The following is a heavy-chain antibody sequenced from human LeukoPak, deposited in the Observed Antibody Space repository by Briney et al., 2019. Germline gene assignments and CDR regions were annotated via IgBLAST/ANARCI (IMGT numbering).Heavy chain of an antibody. J-gene: IGHJ4*02. CDR1: GGSISSGGYY. CDR2: IYYSGST. Sequence: SETLSLTCTVSGGSISSGGYYWSWIRQHPEKGLEWIGYIYYSGSTYYNPSLKSRVTISVDTSKNQFSLKLSSVTAADTAVYYCARHRGGGSYLDYWGQGTLVTDPS. V-gene: IGHV4-31*03. CDR3: ARHRGGGSYLDY. D-gene: IGHD1-26*01.